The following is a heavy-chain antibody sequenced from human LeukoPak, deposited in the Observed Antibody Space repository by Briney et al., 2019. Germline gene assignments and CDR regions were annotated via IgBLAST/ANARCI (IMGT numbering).Heavy chain of an antibody. Sequence: SETLSLTCTVSGGSISSYYWSWIRQPPGKGLEWIGYISYSGSTNYNPSLKSRATISVDTSKNQFSLKLNSVTAADTAVYFCARVGGRTVTSYYFDYWGQGTLVTVSS. J-gene: IGHJ4*02. CDR3: ARVGGRTVTSYYFDY. CDR1: GGSISSYY. V-gene: IGHV4-59*01. CDR2: ISYSGST. D-gene: IGHD4-17*01.